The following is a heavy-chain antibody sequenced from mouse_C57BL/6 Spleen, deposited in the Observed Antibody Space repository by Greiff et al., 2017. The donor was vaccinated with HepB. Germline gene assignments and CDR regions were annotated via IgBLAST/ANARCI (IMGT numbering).Heavy chain of an antibody. CDR1: GYAFSSSW. J-gene: IGHJ3*01. Sequence: VQLQQSGPKLVKPGASVKISCKASGYAFSSSWMNWVKQRPGKGLEWIGRIYPGDGDTNYNGKFKGKATLTADKSSSTAYMQLSSLTSEDSAVYFCANDGSSWFAYWGQGTLVTVSA. CDR2: IYPGDGDT. D-gene: IGHD2-3*01. CDR3: ANDGSSWFAY. V-gene: IGHV1-82*01.